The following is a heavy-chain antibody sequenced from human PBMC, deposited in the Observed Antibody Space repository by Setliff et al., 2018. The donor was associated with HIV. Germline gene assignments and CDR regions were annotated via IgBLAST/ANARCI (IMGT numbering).Heavy chain of an antibody. CDR2: ISSSSSYI. CDR3: ARDFLGDGYMDV. J-gene: IGHJ6*03. CDR1: GFTFSDYY. D-gene: IGHD3-16*01. Sequence: PGGSLRLSCAASGFTFSDYYMNWFRQAPGKGLEWVSSISSSSSYIYHADSVKGRFTISRDNAKNSLYLQTNSLRAEDTAVYYCARDFLGDGYMDVWGKGTTVTVSS. V-gene: IGHV3-21*01.